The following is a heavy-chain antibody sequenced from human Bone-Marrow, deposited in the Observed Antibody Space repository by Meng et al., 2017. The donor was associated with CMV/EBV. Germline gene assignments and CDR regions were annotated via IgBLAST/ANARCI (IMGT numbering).Heavy chain of an antibody. CDR2: IRYDGSNK. CDR3: AKDAVPAGRGVLAY. CDR1: GFTFSSYG. Sequence: GEPLKISCAASGFTFSSYGMHWVRQAPGKGLEWVAFIRYDGSNKYYADSVKGRFTISRDNSKNTLYLQMNSLRAEDTAVYYCAKDAVPAGRGVLAYGGPGKLVSVAS. D-gene: IGHD2-2*01. J-gene: IGHJ4*02. V-gene: IGHV3-30*02.